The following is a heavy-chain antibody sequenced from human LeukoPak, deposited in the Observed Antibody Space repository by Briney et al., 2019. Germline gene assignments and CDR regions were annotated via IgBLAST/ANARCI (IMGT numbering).Heavy chain of an antibody. CDR3: AKYRGYDFDAFDI. CDR1: GFPFSSYA. D-gene: IGHD5-12*01. CDR2: ISGGGGRT. V-gene: IGHV3-23*01. J-gene: IGHJ3*02. Sequence: PGGSLRLSCTTSGFPFSSYAMAWVRQAPGKGLEWVSSISGGGGRTDYADSVKGRFTISRDSSKNTLFLQMNSLRVEDTARYYCAKYRGYDFDAFDIWGQGTMVTVSS.